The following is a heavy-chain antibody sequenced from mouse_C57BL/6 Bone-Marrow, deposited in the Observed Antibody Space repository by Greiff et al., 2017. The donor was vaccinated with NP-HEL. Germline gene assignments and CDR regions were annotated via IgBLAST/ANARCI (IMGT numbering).Heavy chain of an antibody. D-gene: IGHD1-1*01. CDR3: ARDWITWYFDV. V-gene: IGHV14-2*01. Sequence: VQLQQSGAELVKPGASVKLSCTASGFNIKDYYMHWVKQRTEQGLEWIGRIDPEDGETKYAPHFQGKATITADTSANTAYLQLSSLTSEDTAVYYCARDWITWYFDVWGTGTTVTVSS. J-gene: IGHJ1*03. CDR1: GFNIKDYY. CDR2: IDPEDGET.